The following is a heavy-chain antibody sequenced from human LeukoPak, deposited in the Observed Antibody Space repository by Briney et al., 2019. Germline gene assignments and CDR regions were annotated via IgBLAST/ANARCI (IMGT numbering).Heavy chain of an antibody. CDR2: IYSDGRT. D-gene: IGHD3-10*01. J-gene: IGHJ4*02. V-gene: IGHV3-53*01. Sequence: GGSLRLSCEGSGFTVSSNFMSWVRQAPGKGLEWVSVIYSDGRTSYSDSVKGRFTISRDNSKNILYLQMNSLRAEDTAVYYCAKKRSNGSGGYYFDYWGQGTLVTVSS. CDR1: GFTVSSNF. CDR3: AKKRSNGSGGYYFDY.